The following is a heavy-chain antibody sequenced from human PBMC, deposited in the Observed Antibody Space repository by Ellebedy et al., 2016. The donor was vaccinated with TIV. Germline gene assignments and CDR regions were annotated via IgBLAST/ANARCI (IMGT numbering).Heavy chain of an antibody. CDR3: ARGTGPSYGMDV. Sequence: ASVKVSCXASGYTFTSYYVHWVRQAPGQGLEWMGIINPSGGSTSYAQKFQGRVTMTRDTSTSTVYMELSSLRSEGTAVYYCARGTGPSYGMDVWGQGTTVTVSS. CDR1: GYTFTSYY. CDR2: INPSGGST. J-gene: IGHJ6*02. V-gene: IGHV1-46*01.